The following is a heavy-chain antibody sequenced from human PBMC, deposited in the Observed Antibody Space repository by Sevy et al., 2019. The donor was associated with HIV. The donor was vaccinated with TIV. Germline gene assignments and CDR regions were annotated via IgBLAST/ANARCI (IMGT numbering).Heavy chain of an antibody. Sequence: GGSLRLSCAASGFTFSSYAIHWVRQAPGKGLEWVAFISDDGSNKYYAASVKGRFTISRDNSKKTLCLQMNSLGAEDTAMYYCARDQHDYAGNLRTGWFDPWGQGTLVTVSS. CDR3: ARDQHDYAGNLRTGWFDP. CDR1: GFTFSSYA. CDR2: ISDDGSNK. D-gene: IGHD4-17*01. J-gene: IGHJ5*02. V-gene: IGHV3-30-3*01.